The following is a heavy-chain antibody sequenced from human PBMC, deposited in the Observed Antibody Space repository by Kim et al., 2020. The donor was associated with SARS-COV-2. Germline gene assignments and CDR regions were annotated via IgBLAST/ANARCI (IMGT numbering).Heavy chain of an antibody. V-gene: IGHV3-7*01. Sequence: GGSLRLSCATSGLNFDSHSVTWVRQPPGKRLEWVANVEENGSKKYYVDSLKGRFMISIDSAKNSVFLQMTSLRVEDTAMYYCARTFRVGHDYWGQGTLVTVSS. CDR2: VEENGSKK. CDR1: GLNFDSHS. CDR3: ARTFRVGHDY. D-gene: IGHD3-3*01. J-gene: IGHJ4*02.